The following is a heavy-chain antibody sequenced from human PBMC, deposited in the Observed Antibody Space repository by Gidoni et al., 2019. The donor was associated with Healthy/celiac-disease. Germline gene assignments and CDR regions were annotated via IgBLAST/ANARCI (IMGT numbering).Heavy chain of an antibody. CDR3: ARDREQWLATYYYYGMDV. Sequence: EVQLVESGGGLVQPGGSLRLSCAASGFPFVSIWMSWVRQAPGKGMEWVANIKQDGSEKYYVDSVKGRFTISRDNAKNSLYLQMNSLRAEDTAVDYCARDREQWLATYYYYGMDVWGQGTTVTVSS. V-gene: IGHV3-7*04. CDR1: GFPFVSIW. D-gene: IGHD6-19*01. J-gene: IGHJ6*02. CDR2: IKQDGSEK.